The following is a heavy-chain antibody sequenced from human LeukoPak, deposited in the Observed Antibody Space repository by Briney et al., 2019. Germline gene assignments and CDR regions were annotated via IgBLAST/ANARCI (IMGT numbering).Heavy chain of an antibody. CDR1: GGSISSYY. J-gene: IGHJ5*02. D-gene: IGHD6-19*01. Sequence: KRSETLSLTCTVSGGSISSYYGSWIRQPPGEGLEWIGYIYYSGSTNYNSSLKSRVTIPVDTSKNQFSLNLSSVTAAGTAVYYCARVMTGYRRGWYTVTTNWFDPWGEGTLVTVSS. V-gene: IGHV4-59*01. CDR2: IYYSGST. CDR3: ARVMTGYRRGWYTVTTNWFDP.